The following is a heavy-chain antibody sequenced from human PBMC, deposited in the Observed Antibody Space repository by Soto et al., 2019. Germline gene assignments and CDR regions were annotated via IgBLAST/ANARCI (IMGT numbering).Heavy chain of an antibody. J-gene: IGHJ4*02. CDR3: AKDGHSSGWYGDTYYFDY. D-gene: IGHD6-19*01. CDR2: ISYDGSNK. V-gene: IGHV3-30*18. Sequence: PGGSLRLSCAASGFTFSSYGMHWVRQAPGKGLEWVAVISYDGSNKYYADSVKGRFTISRDNSKNTLYLQMNSLRAEDTAVYYCAKDGHSSGWYGDTYYFDYWGQGTLVTVSS. CDR1: GFTFSSYG.